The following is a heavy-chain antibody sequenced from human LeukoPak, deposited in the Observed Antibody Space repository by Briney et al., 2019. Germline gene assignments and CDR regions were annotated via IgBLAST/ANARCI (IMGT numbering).Heavy chain of an antibody. D-gene: IGHD3-9*01. CDR3: ARDGGKSGFYDFLACYSPYFDH. CDR2: MYYSGST. V-gene: IGHV4-31*03. CDR1: GGSISSGSYY. Sequence: SETLSLTCTVSGGSISSGSYYWSWIRQLPGKGLEWIGSMYYSGSTYYNPSLRSRVIISEDTSKNQFSLKLISVSAADTAVYYCARDGGKSGFYDFLACYSPYFDHWGQGMLVIVSS. J-gene: IGHJ4*02.